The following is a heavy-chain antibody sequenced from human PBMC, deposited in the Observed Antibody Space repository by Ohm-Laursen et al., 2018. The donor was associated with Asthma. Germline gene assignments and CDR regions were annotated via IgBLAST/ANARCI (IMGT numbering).Heavy chain of an antibody. J-gene: IGHJ4*02. V-gene: IGHV4-30-2*01. CDR3: ARGSDWGNDFDY. CDR2: IYHSGST. CDR1: GGSISSGGYS. Sequence: TLSLTWTVSGGSISSGGYSWSWIRQPPGKGLEWIGYIYHSGSTYYNPSLKSRVTISVDRSKNQFSLKLSSVTAADTAVYYCARGSDWGNDFDYWGQGTLVTVSS. D-gene: IGHD7-27*01.